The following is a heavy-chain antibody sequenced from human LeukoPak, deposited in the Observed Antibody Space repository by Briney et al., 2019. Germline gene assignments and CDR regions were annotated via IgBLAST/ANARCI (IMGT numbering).Heavy chain of an antibody. CDR2: IREDGRQT. V-gene: IGHV3-7*01. J-gene: IGHJ5*02. Sequence: GGSLRLSCEGSGSTFETFWLSWLRQIPGKGLEWLANIREDGRQTYYAASVKGRFTIFRDNAKNSLFLQMSSLRPDDSGVYYCARDSTTLAPFDPWGQGTLVTVAA. CDR1: GSTFETFW. D-gene: IGHD1-1*01. CDR3: ARDSTTLAPFDP.